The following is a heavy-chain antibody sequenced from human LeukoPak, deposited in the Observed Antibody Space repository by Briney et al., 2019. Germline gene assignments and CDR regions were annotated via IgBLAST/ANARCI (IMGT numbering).Heavy chain of an antibody. CDR3: ARGVTAMVPYYYYYYMDV. Sequence: ASVKVSCKASGYTFTGYYMHWVRQAPGQGLEWMGWINPNSGGTNYAQKFQGRVTITRDTSISTAYMELSRLRSDDTAVYYCARGVTAMVPYYYYYYMDVWGKGTTVTVSS. CDR2: INPNSGGT. V-gene: IGHV1-2*02. D-gene: IGHD5-18*01. CDR1: GYTFTGYY. J-gene: IGHJ6*03.